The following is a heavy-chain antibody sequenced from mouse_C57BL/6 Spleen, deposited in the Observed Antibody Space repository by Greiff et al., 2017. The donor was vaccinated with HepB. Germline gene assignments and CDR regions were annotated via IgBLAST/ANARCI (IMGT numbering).Heavy chain of an antibody. CDR1: GYTFTSYW. CDR3: ARYYGSSHFDY. D-gene: IGHD1-1*01. V-gene: IGHV1-59*01. J-gene: IGHJ2*01. CDR2: IDPSDSYT. Sequence: VKLQQPGAELVRPGTSVKLSCKASGYTFTSYWMHWVKQRPGQGLEWIGVIDPSDSYTNYNQKFKGKATLTVDTSSSTAYMQLSSLTSEDSAVYYCARYYGSSHFDYWGQGTTLTVSS.